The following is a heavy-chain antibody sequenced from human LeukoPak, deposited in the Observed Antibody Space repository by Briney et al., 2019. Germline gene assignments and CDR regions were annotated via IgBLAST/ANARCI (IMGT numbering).Heavy chain of an antibody. D-gene: IGHD3-22*01. CDR1: GFTFSSYA. CDR3: ATEGVVYYYDSSRVY. CDR2: ISYDGSNK. V-gene: IGHV3-30-3*01. Sequence: GGSLRLSCAASGFTFSSYAMHWVRQAPGKGLEWVAVISYDGSNKYYADSVKGRFTISRDNSKNTLYLQMNSLRAEDTAVFYCATEGVVYYYDSSRVYWGQGTLVTVSS. J-gene: IGHJ4*02.